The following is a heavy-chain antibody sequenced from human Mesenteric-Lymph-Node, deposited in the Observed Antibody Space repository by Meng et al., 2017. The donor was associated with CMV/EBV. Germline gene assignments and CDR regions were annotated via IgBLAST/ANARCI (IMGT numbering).Heavy chain of an antibody. Sequence: GGSLRLSCAASGFSFSTYAMHWVRQAPGKGLEWVAVIPYDGSNQYYADSVKGRFTMSRDNSKNTLYLQMDNLRVEDAAVYYCARPVVPAAIHYFHYWGQGTLVTVSS. V-gene: IGHV3-30*04. CDR2: IPYDGSNQ. J-gene: IGHJ4*02. CDR3: ARPVVPAAIHYFHY. D-gene: IGHD2-2*01. CDR1: GFSFSTYA.